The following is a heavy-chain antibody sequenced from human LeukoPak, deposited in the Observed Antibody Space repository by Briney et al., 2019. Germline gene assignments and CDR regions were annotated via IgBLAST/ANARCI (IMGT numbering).Heavy chain of an antibody. J-gene: IGHJ4*02. CDR1: GFTFSSYA. CDR3: AKGWQWLSSF. Sequence: PGGSLRLSCTASGFTFSSYAMNWVRQAPGKGLVWVSGIGAGGTFTYYADSVEGRFTIFRDNSRNTLYLRMNSLRAEDTAVYYCAKGWQWLSSFWGQGTLVTVSS. V-gene: IGHV3-23*01. CDR2: IGAGGTFT. D-gene: IGHD6-19*01.